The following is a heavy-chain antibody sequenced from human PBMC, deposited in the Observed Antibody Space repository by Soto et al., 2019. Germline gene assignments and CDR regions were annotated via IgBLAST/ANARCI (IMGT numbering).Heavy chain of an antibody. CDR1: GGSFSGYY. J-gene: IGHJ4*02. D-gene: IGHD6-13*01. Sequence: SDTLSLTCAVYGGSFSGYYWSWIRQPPGKGLEWIGEINHSGSTNYNPSLKSRVTISVDTSKNQFSLKLSSVTAADTAVYYCARYPQLGNDYWGQGTLVTVSS. CDR3: ARYPQLGNDY. CDR2: INHSGST. V-gene: IGHV4-34*01.